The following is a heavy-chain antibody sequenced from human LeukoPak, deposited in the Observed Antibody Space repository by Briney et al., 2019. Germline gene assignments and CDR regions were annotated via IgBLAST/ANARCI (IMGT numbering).Heavy chain of an antibody. J-gene: IGHJ5*02. D-gene: IGHD2-15*01. CDR2: INHSGST. V-gene: IGHV4-34*01. CDR3: ARGRGRYCSGGSCYRMASWFDP. CDR1: GGSFSGYY. Sequence: SETLSLTCAVYGGSFSGYYWSWIRQPPGKGLEWIGEINHSGSTNYNPSLKSRVTISVDTSKNQFSLKLSSVTAADTAVYYCARGRGRYCSGGSCYRMASWFDPWGQGTLVTVSS.